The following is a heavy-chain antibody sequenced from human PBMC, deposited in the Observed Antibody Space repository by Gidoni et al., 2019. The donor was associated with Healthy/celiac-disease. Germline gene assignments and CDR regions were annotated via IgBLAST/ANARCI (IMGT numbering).Heavy chain of an antibody. Sequence: QVQLVESGGGLVKPGGSLSLSCAASGFTFSDYYMSWIRQAPGKGLEWVSYISSSSSYTNYADSVKGRFTISRDNAKNSLYLQMNSLRAEDTAVYYCAGRRAEWFDPWGQGTLVTVSS. CDR3: AGRRAEWFDP. CDR2: ISSSSSYT. CDR1: GFTFSDYY. V-gene: IGHV3-11*06. D-gene: IGHD1-26*01. J-gene: IGHJ5*02.